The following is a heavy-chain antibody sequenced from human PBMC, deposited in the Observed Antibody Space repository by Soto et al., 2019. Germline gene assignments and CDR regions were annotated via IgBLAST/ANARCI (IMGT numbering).Heavy chain of an antibody. D-gene: IGHD3-9*01. CDR2: INPNSGGT. J-gene: IGHJ5*02. CDR1: GYTFTVYY. Sequence: GASVKVSCKASGYTFTVYYMHWVLQSPVQWLEWMGWINPNSGGTNYAQKFQGRVTMTRDTSISTAYMELSRLRSDDTAVYYCARAPYLGLTGYYNDWFDPWGQGTLVTVSS. V-gene: IGHV1-2*02. CDR3: ARAPYLGLTGYYNDWFDP.